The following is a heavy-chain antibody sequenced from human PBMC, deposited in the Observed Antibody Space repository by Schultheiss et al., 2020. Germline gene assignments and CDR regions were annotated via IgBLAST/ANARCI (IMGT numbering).Heavy chain of an antibody. Sequence: GGSLRLSCAASGFTFSSYSMNWVRQAPGKGLEWVSSISSSSSYIYYADSVKGRFTISRDNAKNSLYLQMNSLRAEDTAVYYCLGFFSSIWYRAGFDYWGQGTLVTVSS. CDR1: GFTFSSYS. D-gene: IGHD6-13*01. CDR2: ISSSSSYI. CDR3: LGFFSSIWYRAGFDY. J-gene: IGHJ4*02. V-gene: IGHV3-21*01.